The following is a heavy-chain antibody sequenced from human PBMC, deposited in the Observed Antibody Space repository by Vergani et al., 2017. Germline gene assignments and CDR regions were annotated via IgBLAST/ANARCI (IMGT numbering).Heavy chain of an antibody. CDR1: GYTFTSYD. CDR3: ARLTANKYCSSTSCYGGYYYYYGMDV. Sequence: QVQLVQSGAEVKKPGASVKVSCKASGYTFTSYDINWVRQATGQGLEWMGWMNPNSGNTGYAQKFQGRVTITRNTSISTAYMELSSLRSEDTAVYYCARLTANKYCSSTSCYGGYYYYYGMDVWGQGP. V-gene: IGHV1-8*03. D-gene: IGHD2-2*01. CDR2: MNPNSGNT. J-gene: IGHJ6*02.